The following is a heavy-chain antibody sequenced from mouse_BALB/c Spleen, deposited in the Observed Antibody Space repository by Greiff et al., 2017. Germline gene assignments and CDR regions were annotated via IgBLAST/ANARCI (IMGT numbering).Heavy chain of an antibody. J-gene: IGHJ3*01. Sequence: EVKLKESGPSLVKPSQTLSLTCSVTGDSITSGYWNWIRKFPGNKLEYMGYISYSGSTYYNPSLKSRISITRDTSKNQYYLQLNSVTTEDTATYYCARDEKGYDLFAYWGQGTLVTVSA. D-gene: IGHD2-10*02. CDR2: ISYSGST. CDR3: ARDEKGYDLFAY. CDR1: GDSITSGY. V-gene: IGHV3-8*02.